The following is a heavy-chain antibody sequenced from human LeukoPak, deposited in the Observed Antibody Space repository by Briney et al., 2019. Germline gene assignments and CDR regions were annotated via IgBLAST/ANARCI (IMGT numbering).Heavy chain of an antibody. CDR1: GFTFSSYA. CDR3: ARDRGRKNCSGGSCYYYYGMDV. V-gene: IGHV3-30-3*01. CDR2: ISYDGSNK. J-gene: IGHJ6*02. D-gene: IGHD2-15*01. Sequence: GRSLRLSCAASGFTFSSYAMHWVRQAPGKGLEWVAVISYDGSNKYYADSVKGRFTISRDNSKNTLYLQMNSLRAEDTAVYYCARDRGRKNCSGGSCYYYYGMDVWGQGTTVTVSS.